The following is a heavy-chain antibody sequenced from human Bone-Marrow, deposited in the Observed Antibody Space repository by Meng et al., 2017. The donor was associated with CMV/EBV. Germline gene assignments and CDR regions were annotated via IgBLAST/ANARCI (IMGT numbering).Heavy chain of an antibody. CDR1: GFTFTSYA. V-gene: IGHV3-7*04. CDR3: ARGGYSYGLHNFDY. CDR2: IKQDGSEK. J-gene: IGHJ4*02. Sequence: GESLKISCAASGFTFTSYAMSWVRQAPGKGLEWVANIKQDGSEKYYVDSVKGRFTISRDNAKNSLYLQMNSLRAEDTAVYYCARGGYSYGLHNFDYWGQGTLVTVSS. D-gene: IGHD5-18*01.